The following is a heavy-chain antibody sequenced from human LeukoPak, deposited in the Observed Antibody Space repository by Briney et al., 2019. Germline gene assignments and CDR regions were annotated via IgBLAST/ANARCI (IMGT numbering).Heavy chain of an antibody. CDR3: AKDSILGDGFWDFDY. CDR1: GFRFSDHS. CDR2: IYGSAGTT. V-gene: IGHV3-23*01. D-gene: IGHD3/OR15-3a*01. Sequence: PGGALGLSCAASGFRFSDHSMHWVRQAPGKGLGWGSCIYGSAGTTQYADSVKGRFTISRDKSKNTLYLQMNSLRAEDTAAYYCAKDSILGDGFWDFDYWGQGTLVTVSS. J-gene: IGHJ4*02.